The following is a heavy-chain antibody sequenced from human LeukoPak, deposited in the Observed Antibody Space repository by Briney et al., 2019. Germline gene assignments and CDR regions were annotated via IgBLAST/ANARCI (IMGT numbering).Heavy chain of an antibody. CDR2: IYSGGST. Sequence: PGGSLRLSCAASGFTVSSNYMSWVRQAPGKGLEWVSVIYSGGSTYYADSVKGRFTISRDNAKNTLYLQMNSLRAEDTAVYYCARDLINYEFWSGLFDYWGQGTLVTVSS. J-gene: IGHJ4*02. V-gene: IGHV3-66*01. CDR1: GFTVSSNY. D-gene: IGHD3-3*01. CDR3: ARDLINYEFWSGLFDY.